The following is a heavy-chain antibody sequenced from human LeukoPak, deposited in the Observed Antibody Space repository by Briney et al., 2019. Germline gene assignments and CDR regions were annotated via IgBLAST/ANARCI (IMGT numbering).Heavy chain of an antibody. CDR2: INIDVSNT. J-gene: IGHJ4*02. CDR3: ASNATGRFDY. CDR1: GFTLTTYW. V-gene: IGHV3-74*01. D-gene: IGHD2-15*01. Sequence: GGSLRLSCAASGFTLTTYWMHRVPPAPGKGLVWVSRINIDVSNTNNTRSVKGRLTNSRDNDKNTLYLQLNSLRAEDTAVYYCASNATGRFDYWGQGTLVTVSS.